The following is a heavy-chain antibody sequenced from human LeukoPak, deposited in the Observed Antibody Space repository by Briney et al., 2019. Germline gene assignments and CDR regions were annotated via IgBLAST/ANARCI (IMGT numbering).Heavy chain of an antibody. D-gene: IGHD3-16*01. CDR2: IRYDGSSK. CDR3: ANGLTFGFDY. V-gene: IGHV3-30*02. Sequence: GGSLRLSCAASGFTFSTSGMHSVRQAPGKGLEWVAFIRYDGSSKYFADSVKGRFTIPRDNSKDTLYLQMNSLRAEDTAVYYCANGLTFGFDYWGQGTLVTVSS. J-gene: IGHJ4*02. CDR1: GFTFSTSG.